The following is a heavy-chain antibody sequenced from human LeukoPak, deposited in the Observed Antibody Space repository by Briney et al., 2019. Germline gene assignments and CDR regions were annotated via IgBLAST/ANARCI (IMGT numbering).Heavy chain of an antibody. J-gene: IGHJ6*02. CDR3: AREREYCSSTSCYLYYYYGMDV. Sequence: GGSLRLSCAASGFTFSSYSMNWVRQAPGKGLEWVANIKQDGSEKYYVDSVKGRFTISRDNAKNSLYLQMNSLRAEDTAVYYCAREREYCSSTSCYLYYYYGMDVWGQGTTVTVSS. CDR2: IKQDGSEK. CDR1: GFTFSSYS. D-gene: IGHD2-2*01. V-gene: IGHV3-7*03.